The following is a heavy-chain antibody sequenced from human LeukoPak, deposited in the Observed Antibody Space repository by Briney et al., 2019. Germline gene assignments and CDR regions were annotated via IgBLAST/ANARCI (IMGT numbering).Heavy chain of an antibody. D-gene: IGHD5-12*01. Sequence: GGSLRLSCAASGSTFSSYAMSWVRQAPGKGLEWVSAISGSGGSTYYADSVKGRFTISRDNSKNTLYLQMNSLRAEDTAVYYCAKGQGYGGYKYYFDYWGQGTLVTVSS. CDR2: ISGSGGST. CDR1: GSTFSSYA. J-gene: IGHJ4*02. CDR3: AKGQGYGGYKYYFDY. V-gene: IGHV3-23*01.